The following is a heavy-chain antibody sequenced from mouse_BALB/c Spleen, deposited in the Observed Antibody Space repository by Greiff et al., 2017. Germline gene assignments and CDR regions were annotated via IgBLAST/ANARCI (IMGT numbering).Heavy chain of an antibody. Sequence: EVKVEESGGGLVKPGGSLKLSCAASGFTFSDYYMYWVRQTPEKRLEWVATISDGGSYTYYPDSVKGRFTISRDNAKNNLYLQMSSLKSEDTAMYYCARGITLHWYFDVWGAGTTVTVSS. V-gene: IGHV5-4*02. D-gene: IGHD1-1*01. CDR1: GFTFSDYY. J-gene: IGHJ1*01. CDR2: ISDGGSYT. CDR3: ARGITLHWYFDV.